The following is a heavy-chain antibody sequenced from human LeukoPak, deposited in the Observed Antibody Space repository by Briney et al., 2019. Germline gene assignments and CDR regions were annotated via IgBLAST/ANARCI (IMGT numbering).Heavy chain of an antibody. CDR1: GGSFSGYY. D-gene: IGHD2-2*01. Sequence: KPSETLSLTCAVYGGSFSGYYWSWIRQPPGKGLEWIGEIIHSGSTNYNPSLKSRVTISVDTPKNQFSLKRSSVTAADTAVYYCARSRRETYCSSTSCAKYYFDYWGQGTLVTVSS. V-gene: IGHV4-34*12. CDR3: ARSRRETYCSSTSCAKYYFDY. CDR2: IIHSGST. J-gene: IGHJ4*02.